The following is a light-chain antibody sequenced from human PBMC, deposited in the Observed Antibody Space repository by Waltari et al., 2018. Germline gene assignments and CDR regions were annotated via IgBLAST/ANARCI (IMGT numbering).Light chain of an antibody. CDR2: QGT. Sequence: QSALAQAASVSGFPELSITLSCNGTSSHIGRYNLVSWYQHHPGKAPKLFIYQGTKRLSGVSNRFSGSTSGNTASLTVTELQSEDEADYYCCSYAGDNTWIFGGGTRLSVL. CDR1: SSHIGRYNL. J-gene: IGLJ2*01. CDR3: CSYAGDNTWI. V-gene: IGLV2-23*01.